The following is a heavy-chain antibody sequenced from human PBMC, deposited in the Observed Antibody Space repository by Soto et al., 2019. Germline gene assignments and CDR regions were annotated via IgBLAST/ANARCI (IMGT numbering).Heavy chain of an antibody. D-gene: IGHD2-2*01. J-gene: IGHJ5*02. Sequence: ASVKVSCKASGYSFTSYGISWVRQAPGQGLEWMGWISAYNGNTNYAQKLQGRVTMTTDTSTSTAYLELRSLRSDDTAVYYCEGDEGRSTRGDWFDPWGQGTLVTVSS. V-gene: IGHV1-18*01. CDR3: EGDEGRSTRGDWFDP. CDR2: ISAYNGNT. CDR1: GYSFTSYG.